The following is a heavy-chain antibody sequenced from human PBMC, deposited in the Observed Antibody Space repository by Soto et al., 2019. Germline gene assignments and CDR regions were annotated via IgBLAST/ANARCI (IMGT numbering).Heavy chain of an antibody. CDR3: ARGRIQLWTFDY. CDR1: GFTFSDYY. V-gene: IGHV3-11*06. D-gene: IGHD5-18*01. Sequence: GGSLRLSCAASGFTFSDYYMSWIRQAPGKGLEWVSYISSSSSYTNYADSVKGRFTISRDNAKNSLYLQMNSLRAEDTAVYYCARGRIQLWTFDYWGQGTLVTVSS. CDR2: ISSSSSYT. J-gene: IGHJ4*02.